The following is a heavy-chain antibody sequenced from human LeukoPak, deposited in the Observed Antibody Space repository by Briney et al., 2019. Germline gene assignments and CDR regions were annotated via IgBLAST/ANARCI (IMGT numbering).Heavy chain of an antibody. CDR2: IYYSGST. CDR3: ARHRKIAAPLDY. V-gene: IGHV4-39*01. Sequence: SETLSLTCTVSGGSISSSSYYWGWIRQPPGKGLEWIGSIYYSGSTYYNPSLKSRVTISVDTSKNQFSLKLSSVTAADTAVYYCARHRKIAAPLDYWGQGTLVTVSS. CDR1: GGSISSSSYY. D-gene: IGHD6-13*01. J-gene: IGHJ4*02.